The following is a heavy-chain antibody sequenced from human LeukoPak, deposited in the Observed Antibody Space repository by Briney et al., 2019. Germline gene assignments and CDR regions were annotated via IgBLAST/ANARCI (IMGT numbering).Heavy chain of an antibody. D-gene: IGHD1-1*01. Sequence: SVKVSCKASGGTFSSYAISWVRQAPGQGLEWMGGIIPIFGTANYAQKFQGRVTITADESTSTAYMELSSLRSEDTAVYYCARTTPTRTAFDIWGQGTMVTVSS. CDR2: IIPIFGTA. CDR1: GGTFSSYA. J-gene: IGHJ3*02. V-gene: IGHV1-69*13. CDR3: ARTTPTRTAFDI.